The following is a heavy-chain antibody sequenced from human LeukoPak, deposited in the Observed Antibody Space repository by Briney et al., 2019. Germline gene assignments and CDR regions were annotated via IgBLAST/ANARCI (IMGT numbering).Heavy chain of an antibody. Sequence: AGGSLRLSCAASGFTFSSYWMSWVRQAPGKGLEWVANIKQDGSEKYYVDSVKGRFTISRDNAKNSLYLQMNSLRAEDTAVYYCARDRLGAVADYFDYWGQGTLVTVSS. CDR3: ARDRLGAVADYFDY. V-gene: IGHV3-7*01. CDR2: IKQDGSEK. J-gene: IGHJ4*02. CDR1: GFTFSSYW. D-gene: IGHD6-19*01.